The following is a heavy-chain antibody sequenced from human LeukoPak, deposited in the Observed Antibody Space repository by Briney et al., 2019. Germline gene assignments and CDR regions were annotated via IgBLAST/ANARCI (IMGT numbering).Heavy chain of an antibody. Sequence: GGSLRLSCAASGFTFSSYGMHWVRQAPGKGLEWVAFIRYDGSNKYYADSVKGRFTISRDNSKNTLYPQMNSLRAEDTAVYYCARGYVDTAMVTARGLDYWGQGTLVTVSS. CDR2: IRYDGSNK. D-gene: IGHD5-18*01. V-gene: IGHV3-30*02. CDR1: GFTFSSYG. J-gene: IGHJ4*02. CDR3: ARGYVDTAMVTARGLDY.